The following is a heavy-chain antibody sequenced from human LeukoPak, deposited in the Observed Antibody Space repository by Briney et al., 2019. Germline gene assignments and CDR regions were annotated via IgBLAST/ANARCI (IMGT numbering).Heavy chain of an antibody. J-gene: IGHJ5*02. CDR1: GGSISSSNW. CDR3: AREANSGWFDP. CDR2: IYHSGST. Sequence: SETLSLTCAVSGGSISSSNWWSWVRQPPGKGLEWIGEIYHSGSTNYNPSLKSRVTISLDMSKNQFSLKLTSVTPADTAIYYCAREANSGWFDPWGQGTLVIVSS. D-gene: IGHD3-10*01. V-gene: IGHV4-4*02.